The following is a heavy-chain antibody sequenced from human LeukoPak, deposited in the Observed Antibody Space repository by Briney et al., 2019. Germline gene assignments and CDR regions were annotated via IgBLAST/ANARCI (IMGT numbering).Heavy chain of an antibody. CDR2: IFSGGST. V-gene: IGHV4-4*09. D-gene: IGHD3-16*01. J-gene: IGHJ4*02. CDR1: GGSLSSHY. CDR3: ARGRGPLRVEFGD. Sequence: SETLSLTCNVSGGSLSSHYCSWIRQAPGKGLEWIGFIFSGGSTNYDPSLKSRVSISMDTSQNQFSLKLTSVTAADTAVYYCARGRGPLRVEFGDWGQGALVTVSS.